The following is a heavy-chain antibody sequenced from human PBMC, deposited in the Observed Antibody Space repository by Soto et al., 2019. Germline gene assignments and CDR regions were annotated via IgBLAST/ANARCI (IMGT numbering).Heavy chain of an antibody. D-gene: IGHD3-10*01. Sequence: QVQLVQSGAEVKKPGPPGRVSAKPSEASSGTNLLVGLGRAPGQGLEWMEGIIPIFGTPNYAQRFKGRVTITADESTSTAYMELSRLRSEDTAVYYCARDRDDYGSGNYYNRIDFWGQGTLVTVSS. CDR3: ARDRDDYGSGNYYNRIDF. CDR2: IIPIFGTP. CDR1: EASSGTNL. J-gene: IGHJ4*02. V-gene: IGHV1-69*01.